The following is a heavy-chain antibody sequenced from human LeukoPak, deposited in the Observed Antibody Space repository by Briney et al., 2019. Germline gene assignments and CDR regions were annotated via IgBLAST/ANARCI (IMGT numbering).Heavy chain of an antibody. CDR2: IIPILGIA. D-gene: IGHD6-13*01. CDR1: GGTFSSYA. J-gene: IGHJ1*01. CDR3: AGTPPHYIALGKFQH. V-gene: IGHV1-69*04. Sequence: GASVKVSCKASGGTFSSYAISWVRQAPGQGLEWMGRIIPILGIANYAQKFQGRVTITADKSTSTAYMELSSLRSEDTAVYYCAGTPPHYIALGKFQHWGQGTLVTVSS.